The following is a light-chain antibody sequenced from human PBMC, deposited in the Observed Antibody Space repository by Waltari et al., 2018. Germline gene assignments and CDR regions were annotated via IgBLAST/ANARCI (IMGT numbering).Light chain of an antibody. V-gene: IGLV1-44*01. CDR3: AAWDDSLNGRV. Sequence: QSVLTQPPSASGTPGQRVTLSCSGSSSNIGSNTVNWYQQLPGTAPKLLIYSNNHRPSGVPDRFSGSKSGTSASLAISGLQSEDEADYYCAAWDDSLNGRVFGGGTKLTVL. CDR1: SSNIGSNT. CDR2: SNN. J-gene: IGLJ3*02.